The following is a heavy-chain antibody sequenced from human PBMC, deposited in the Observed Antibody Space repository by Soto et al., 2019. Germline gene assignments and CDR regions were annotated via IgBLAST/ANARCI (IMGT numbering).Heavy chain of an antibody. CDR3: ANGRATVVPRGWFDP. CDR1: GFTFSDYY. D-gene: IGHD4-17*01. Sequence: QVQLVESGGGLVRPGGSLRLSCAASGFTFSDYYMNWIRQSPGKGLEWVSYIASSDNTTYYADSVKGRFTISRDNAKNSLYLQMDILRAEDTAMYYCANGRATVVPRGWFDPWCQGTLVTVSS. V-gene: IGHV3-11*01. CDR2: IASSDNTT. J-gene: IGHJ5*02.